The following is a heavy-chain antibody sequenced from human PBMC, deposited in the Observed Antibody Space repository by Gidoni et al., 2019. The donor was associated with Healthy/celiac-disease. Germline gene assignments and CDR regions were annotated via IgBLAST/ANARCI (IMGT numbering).Heavy chain of an antibody. CDR1: GGSFSGYY. Sequence: QVPLQQWGAGLLKPSETLSLTCAVYGGSFSGYYWSWIRQPPGKGLEWIGEINHSGSTNYNPSLKSRVTISVDTSKNQFSLKLSSVTAADTAVYYCARAKGSGYYKLLDYWGQGTLVTVSS. CDR2: INHSGST. D-gene: IGHD3-22*01. V-gene: IGHV4-34*01. CDR3: ARAKGSGYYKLLDY. J-gene: IGHJ4*02.